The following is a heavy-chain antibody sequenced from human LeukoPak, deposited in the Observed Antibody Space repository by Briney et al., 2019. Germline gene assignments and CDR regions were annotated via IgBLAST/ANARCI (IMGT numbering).Heavy chain of an antibody. CDR2: INPNSGDT. J-gene: IGHJ5*01. V-gene: IGHV1-2*06. CDR3: ARENWNDF. Sequence: VASVKVSCKASGYTFTGYYMHLVRQAPGQGLEWMGRINPNSGDTSYAQQFQGRVTMTRDTSITTAYMELGSLRSDDTAMYSCARENWNDFWGQGTLVTVSS. CDR1: GYTFTGYY.